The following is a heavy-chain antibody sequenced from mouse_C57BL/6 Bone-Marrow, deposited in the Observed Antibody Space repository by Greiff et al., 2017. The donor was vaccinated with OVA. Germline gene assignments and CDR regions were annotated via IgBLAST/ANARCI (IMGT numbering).Heavy chain of an antibody. V-gene: IGHV5-15*01. CDR3: AMQDYDGFAY. CDR1: GFTFSDYG. CDR2: ISNLAYSI. J-gene: IGHJ3*01. Sequence: EVKLMESGGGLVQPGGSLKLSCAASGFTFSDYGMAWVRQAPRKGPEWVAFISNLAYSIYYADTVTGRFTISRENAKNTLYLEMSSLRSEDTATYYCAMQDYDGFAYWGQGTLVTVSA. D-gene: IGHD2-4*01.